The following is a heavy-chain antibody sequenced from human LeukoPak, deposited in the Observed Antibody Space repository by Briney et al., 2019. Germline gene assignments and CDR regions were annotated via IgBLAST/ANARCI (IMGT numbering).Heavy chain of an antibody. Sequence: GGSLRLSCAASGFTFSSYAMSWVRQAPGKGLEWVSGISASGGSTYYADSVKGRFTISRDNSKNTLYLQMNSLSAEDTAVYYCAKAFTVTRVYNCLDPWGQGTLVTVSS. CDR2: ISASGGST. D-gene: IGHD4-17*01. J-gene: IGHJ5*02. CDR1: GFTFSSYA. V-gene: IGHV3-23*01. CDR3: AKAFTVTRVYNCLDP.